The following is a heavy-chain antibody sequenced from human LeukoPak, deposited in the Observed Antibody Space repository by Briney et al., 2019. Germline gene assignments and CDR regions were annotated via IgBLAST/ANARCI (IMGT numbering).Heavy chain of an antibody. D-gene: IGHD5-12*01. CDR1: GGSFSDYY. Sequence: SETLSLTCAVYGGSFSDYYWSWIRQPPGKGLEWIGEIYHSGSTNYNPSLKSRVTISVDKSKNQFSLKLSSVTAADTAVYYCARSYSGYDLKFDYWGQGTLVTVSS. J-gene: IGHJ4*02. CDR2: IYHSGST. V-gene: IGHV4-34*01. CDR3: ARSYSGYDLKFDY.